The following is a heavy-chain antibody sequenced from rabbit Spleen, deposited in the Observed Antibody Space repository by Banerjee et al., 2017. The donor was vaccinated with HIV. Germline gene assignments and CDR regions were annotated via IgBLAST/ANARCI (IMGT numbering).Heavy chain of an antibody. J-gene: IGHJ6*01. CDR2: VDTGSRDFS. CDR1: GVDFSNYNF. Sequence: LVESGGDLVQPGASLTVTCTASGVDFSNYNFMCWVRQAPGKGLEWIACVDTGSRDFSYYASWAKGRFTISKTSSTTVTLQMTSLTAADTATYFCARDTSSSFSSYGMDLWGPGTLVTVS. CDR3: ARDTSSSFSSYGMDL. V-gene: IGHV1S40*01. D-gene: IGHD1-1*01.